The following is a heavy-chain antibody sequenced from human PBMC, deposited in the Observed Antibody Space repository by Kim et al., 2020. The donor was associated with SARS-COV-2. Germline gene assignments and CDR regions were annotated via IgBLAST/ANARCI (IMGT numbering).Heavy chain of an antibody. CDR1: GGSISSYY. D-gene: IGHD6-19*01. CDR2: IYYSGST. Sequence: SETLSLTCTVSGGSISSYYWSWIRQPPGKGLEWIGYIYYSGSTNYNPSLKSRVTISVDTSKNQFSLKLSSVTAADTAVYYCARHALAGTVYWGQGTLVTVSS. CDR3: ARHALAGTVY. J-gene: IGHJ4*02. V-gene: IGHV4-59*08.